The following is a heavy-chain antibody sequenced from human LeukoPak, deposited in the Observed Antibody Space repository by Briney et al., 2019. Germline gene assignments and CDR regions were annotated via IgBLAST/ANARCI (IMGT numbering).Heavy chain of an antibody. CDR1: GYTFTGYY. D-gene: IGHD3-3*01. CDR2: INPNSGGT. J-gene: IGHJ6*02. Sequence: ASVKVSCKASGYTFTGYYMHWVRRAPGQGLEWMGRINPNSGGTNYAQKFQGRVTMTRDTSISTAYMELSRLRSDDTAVYYCARSPGGFTIFGVVTTNYYYYGMDVWGQGTTVTVSS. V-gene: IGHV1-2*06. CDR3: ARSPGGFTIFGVVTTNYYYYGMDV.